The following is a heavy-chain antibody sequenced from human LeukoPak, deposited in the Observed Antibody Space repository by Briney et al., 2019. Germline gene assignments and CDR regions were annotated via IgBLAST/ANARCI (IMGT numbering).Heavy chain of an antibody. Sequence: GGSLRLSCAASGLTFSDSAMSWVRQAPGKGLEWVSFISSSGGSIYYADSVKGRFTISRDNSKNTLYLQMNSLRAEVTALYYCASDSYSPEYFQHWGQGTLVTVSS. CDR3: ASDSYSPEYFQH. D-gene: IGHD2-21*02. CDR2: ISSSGGSI. J-gene: IGHJ1*01. V-gene: IGHV3-23*01. CDR1: GLTFSDSA.